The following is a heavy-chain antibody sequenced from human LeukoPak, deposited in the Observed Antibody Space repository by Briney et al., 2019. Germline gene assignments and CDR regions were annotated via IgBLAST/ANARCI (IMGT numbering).Heavy chain of an antibody. CDR3: AKDLPAMALLLDY. CDR1: GGSFSGCY. J-gene: IGHJ4*02. V-gene: IGHV3-23*01. CDR2: ISGSGGST. D-gene: IGHD5-18*01. Sequence: ETLSLTCAVYGGSFSGCYWSWIRQAPGKGLEWVSAISGSGGSTYYADSVKGRFTISRDNSKNTLYLQMNSLRAEDTAVYYCAKDLPAMALLLDYWGQGTLVTVSS.